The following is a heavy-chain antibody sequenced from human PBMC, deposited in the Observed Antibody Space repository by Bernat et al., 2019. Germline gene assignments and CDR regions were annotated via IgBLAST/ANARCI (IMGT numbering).Heavy chain of an antibody. V-gene: IGHV3-53*02. CDR3: ARVTGNIAFDI. D-gene: IGHD3-9*01. J-gene: IGHJ3*02. Sequence: EVQRVETGGGLIQLGGSLRLPCAASGFTVSSNYMSWVPQAPGKGLEWVPVIYSGGSTYYADSVKGRFTISRDNSKNTLYLQMNSLRAEDTAVYYCARVTGNIAFDIWGQGTMVTVSS. CDR1: GFTVSSNY. CDR2: IYSGGST.